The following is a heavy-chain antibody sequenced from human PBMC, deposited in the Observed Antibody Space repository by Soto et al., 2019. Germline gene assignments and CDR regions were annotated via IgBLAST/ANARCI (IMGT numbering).Heavy chain of an antibody. V-gene: IGHV1-69*13. CDR1: EGTFSSHA. D-gene: IGHD5-12*01. J-gene: IGHJ6*02. CDR3: ASPPIVATIVNYYYGMDV. CDR2: IIPIFGTA. Sequence: VKDSCKASEGTFSSHAISCDRQAPGHGFEWMGGIIPIFGTADYAQKFQGRVTITADESTSTAYMELSSLRSEDTAVYYCASPPIVATIVNYYYGMDVWGQGTTVTVS.